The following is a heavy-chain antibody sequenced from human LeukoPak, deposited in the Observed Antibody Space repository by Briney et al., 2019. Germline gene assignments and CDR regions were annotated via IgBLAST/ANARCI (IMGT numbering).Heavy chain of an antibody. Sequence: GGSLRLSCAASGFTVSSNYMSWVRQAPGKGLEWVSVIYSGGSTYYADSVKGRFTISRDNSKNTLYLQMNSLRAEDTAVYYCARSVGGATTPRFDYWGQGTLVTVSS. V-gene: IGHV3-66*02. J-gene: IGHJ4*02. CDR2: IYSGGST. CDR1: GFTVSSNY. D-gene: IGHD1-26*01. CDR3: ARSVGGATTPRFDY.